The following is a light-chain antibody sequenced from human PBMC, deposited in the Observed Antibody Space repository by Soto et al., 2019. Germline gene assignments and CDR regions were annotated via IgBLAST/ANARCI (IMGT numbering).Light chain of an antibody. Sequence: QPALTQPASVSGSPGQSITISCTGTSSDVGSYNLVSWYQQHPGKAPKLMIYEGSKRPSGVSNRFSGSKPGNTASLTISGLQAEDEADYYCCSYAGSSTSGVFGTGTKVTVL. CDR1: SSDVGSYNL. J-gene: IGLJ1*01. CDR2: EGS. V-gene: IGLV2-23*01. CDR3: CSYAGSSTSGV.